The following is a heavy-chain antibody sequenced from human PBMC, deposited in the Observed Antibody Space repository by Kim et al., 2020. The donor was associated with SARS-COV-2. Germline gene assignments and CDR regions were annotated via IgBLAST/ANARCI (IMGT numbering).Heavy chain of an antibody. D-gene: IGHD5-12*01. CDR3: ARGEGWLHLLPDWYFDL. Sequence: LKRRVTLSVDTSKNQFSLKLSSVTAADTAVDYCARGEGWLHLLPDWYFDLWGRGTLVTVSS. V-gene: IGHV4-59*09. J-gene: IGHJ2*01.